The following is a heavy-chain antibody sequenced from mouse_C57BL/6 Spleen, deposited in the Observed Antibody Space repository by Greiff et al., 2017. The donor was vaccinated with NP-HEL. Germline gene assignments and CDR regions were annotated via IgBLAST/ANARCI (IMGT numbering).Heavy chain of an antibody. CDR1: GYSITSGYY. V-gene: IGHV3-6*01. J-gene: IGHJ2*01. CDR2: ISYDGGN. Sequence: EVQLQQSGPGLVKPSQSLSLTCSVTGYSITSGYYWNWIRQPPGNQQEWVGDISYDGGNKYNPSLKNRSSSTRDNSKNQFFLKLNSVTTDDTATYYCARKGNDYDEDYFDYWGQGTTLTVSS. D-gene: IGHD2-4*01. CDR3: ARKGNDYDEDYFDY.